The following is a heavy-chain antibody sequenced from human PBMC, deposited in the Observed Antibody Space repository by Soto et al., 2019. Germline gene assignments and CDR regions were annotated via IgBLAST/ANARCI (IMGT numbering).Heavy chain of an antibody. D-gene: IGHD1-26*01. Sequence: QVQLQESGPRLVEASQTLSLTCTVSNASTTSSGYYWSWVRQPPGKSLEWIGYIYHSGSTFYSPSLQSRLSMSVDTSKNQFSLTLRSVTAADTAVYHCARMSGTYYVPDYWGQGTLVTVSS. CDR1: NASTTSSGYY. CDR2: IYHSGST. J-gene: IGHJ4*02. V-gene: IGHV4-31*03. CDR3: ARMSGTYYVPDY.